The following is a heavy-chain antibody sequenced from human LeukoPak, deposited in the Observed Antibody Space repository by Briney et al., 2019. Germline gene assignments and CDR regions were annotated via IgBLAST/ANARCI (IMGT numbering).Heavy chain of an antibody. CDR2: IYYSGST. J-gene: IGHJ6*03. Sequence: SETLSLTCTVSGGSISSSSYYWGWIRQPPGKGLEWIGSIYYSGSTYYNPSLKSRVTISVDTSKNQFSLKLSSVTAADTAVYYCARPNIVVVPAAIEYSSSGYMDVWGKGTTVTVSS. D-gene: IGHD2-2*02. CDR3: ARPNIVVVPAAIEYSSSGYMDV. CDR1: GGSISSSSYY. V-gene: IGHV4-39*01.